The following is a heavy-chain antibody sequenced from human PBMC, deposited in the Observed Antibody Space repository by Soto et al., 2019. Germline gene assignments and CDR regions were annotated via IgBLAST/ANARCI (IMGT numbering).Heavy chain of an antibody. Sequence: QVQLQESGPGLVKPSETLSLTCTVSGGSVSSGSYYWSWIRQPPGKGLEWIGYIYYSGSTNYNPSLKSRVPIPVDTSKNQFSLKLSSVTAADTAVYYCARGIEGWYQCRYYYGMDVWGQGTTVTVSS. CDR2: IYYSGST. V-gene: IGHV4-61*01. D-gene: IGHD6-19*01. J-gene: IGHJ6*02. CDR1: GGSVSSGSYY. CDR3: ARGIEGWYQCRYYYGMDV.